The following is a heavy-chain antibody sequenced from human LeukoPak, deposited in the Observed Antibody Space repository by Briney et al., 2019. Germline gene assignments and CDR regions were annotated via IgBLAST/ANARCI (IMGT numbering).Heavy chain of an antibody. CDR3: AKDRREYSSSWTFDY. CDR1: GFTFSSYG. CDR2: IRYDGSNK. Sequence: GGSQRLSCAASGFTFSSYGMHWVRQAPGKGLEWVAFIRYDGSNKYYADSVKGRFTISRDNSKNTLYLQMNSLRAEDTAVYYCAKDRREYSSSWTFDYWGQGTLVTVSS. D-gene: IGHD6-6*01. J-gene: IGHJ4*02. V-gene: IGHV3-30*02.